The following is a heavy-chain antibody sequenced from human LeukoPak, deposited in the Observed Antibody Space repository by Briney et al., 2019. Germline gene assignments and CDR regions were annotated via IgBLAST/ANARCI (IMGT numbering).Heavy chain of an antibody. CDR1: GGSISPYY. D-gene: IGHD6-25*01. CDR2: LYTSGST. V-gene: IGHV4-4*07. Sequence: PSETPSLTCTVSGGSISPYYWTWIRQPAGKGLEWIGRLYTSGSTNYNPSLNSRVTVSVDTSKNQFSLKLSSVTAADTAVYYCARGGGLFDYWGQGTLVTVSS. J-gene: IGHJ4*02. CDR3: ARGGGLFDY.